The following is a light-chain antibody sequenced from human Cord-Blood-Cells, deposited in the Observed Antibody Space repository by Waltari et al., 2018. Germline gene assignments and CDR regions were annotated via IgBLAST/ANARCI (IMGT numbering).Light chain of an antibody. CDR1: QSISSW. J-gene: IGKJ1*01. CDR2: KAS. Sequence: DIQMTQSPSTLSASVGDRVTITCRATQSISSWLAWYQQKPGKAPKLLLYKASSLESGVPSRFSRSGSGTEFTLTIISLQPDDFATYYCQQYNSYSRTFGQGTKVEIK. V-gene: IGKV1-5*03. CDR3: QQYNSYSRT.